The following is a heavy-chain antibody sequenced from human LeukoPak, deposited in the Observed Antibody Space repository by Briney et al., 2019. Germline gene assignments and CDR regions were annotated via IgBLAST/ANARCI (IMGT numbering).Heavy chain of an antibody. CDR3: AKDSASSYYYYYMDV. CDR1: GFTFSSYA. CDR2: ISYDGSNK. Sequence: GRSLRLSCAASGFTFSSYAMHWVRQAPGKGLEWVAVISYDGSNKYYADSVKGRFTISRDNSKNTLYLQMNSLRAEDTAVYYCAKDSASSYYYYYMDVWGKGTTVTVSS. V-gene: IGHV3-30-3*01. J-gene: IGHJ6*03.